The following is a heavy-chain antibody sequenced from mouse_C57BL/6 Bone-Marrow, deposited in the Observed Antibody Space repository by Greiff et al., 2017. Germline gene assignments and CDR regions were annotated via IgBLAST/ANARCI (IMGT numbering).Heavy chain of an antibody. V-gene: IGHV1-64*01. CDR1: GYTFTSYW. Sequence: VQLQQPGAELVKPGASVKLSCKASGYTFTSYWMHWVKQRPGQGLEWIGMIHPNSGSTNYNEKFKSKATLTVDKSSSTAYMQLSSLTSEDSAVYYCARGLYYYGRESGHYYYAMDYWGQGTSVTVSS. J-gene: IGHJ4*01. D-gene: IGHD1-1*01. CDR2: IHPNSGST. CDR3: ARGLYYYGRESGHYYYAMDY.